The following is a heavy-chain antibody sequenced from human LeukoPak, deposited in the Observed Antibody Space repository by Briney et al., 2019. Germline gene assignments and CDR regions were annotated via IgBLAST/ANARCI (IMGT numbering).Heavy chain of an antibody. Sequence: PGGSLRLSCAASGFTFSSYAMSWVRQTPGKGLEWVSAISGSGGSTYYADSVKGRFTISRDNSKNTLYLQMNSLRAEDTAVYYCAKTGRPMVRGVIDYWGQGTLVTVSS. CDR3: AKTGRPMVRGVIDY. CDR1: GFTFSSYA. CDR2: ISGSGGST. J-gene: IGHJ4*02. V-gene: IGHV3-23*01. D-gene: IGHD3-10*01.